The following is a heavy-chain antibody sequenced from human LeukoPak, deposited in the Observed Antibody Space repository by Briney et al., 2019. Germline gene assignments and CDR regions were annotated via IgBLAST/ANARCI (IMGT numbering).Heavy chain of an antibody. CDR3: AREKNYYNSRQYYFDY. D-gene: IGHD3-22*01. Sequence: PGGSLRLSCAASGFTFSGYEMNWVRQGPGKGLEWVAFITSSGSTIYYADSVKGRFSISRDNAKNSLYLQMNSLRAEDTAIYYCAREKNYYNSRQYYFDYWGQGTLVTVSS. CDR1: GFTFSGYE. CDR2: ITSSGSTI. V-gene: IGHV3-48*03. J-gene: IGHJ4*02.